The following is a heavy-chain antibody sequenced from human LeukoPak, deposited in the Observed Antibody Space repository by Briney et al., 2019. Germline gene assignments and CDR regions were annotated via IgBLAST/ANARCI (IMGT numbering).Heavy chain of an antibody. CDR1: GGSISSYY. CDR3: ARHAVEGGEGTAMVPYYFDY. V-gene: IGHV4-59*08. Sequence: PSETLSLTCTVSGGSISSYYWSWIRQPPGKGLEWIGYIYYSGSTNYNPSLKSRVTISVDTSKNQFSLKLSSVTAADTAAYYCARHAVEGGEGTAMVPYYFDYWGQGTLVTVSS. J-gene: IGHJ4*02. CDR2: IYYSGST. D-gene: IGHD5-18*01.